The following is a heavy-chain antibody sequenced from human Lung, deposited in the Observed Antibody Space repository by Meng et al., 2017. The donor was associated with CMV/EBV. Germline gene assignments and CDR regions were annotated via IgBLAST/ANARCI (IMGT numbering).Heavy chain of an antibody. J-gene: IGHJ3*02. V-gene: IGHV4-30-4*01. Sequence: SETLSLTCIVSGASIRSENYFWSWIRQPPGKGLEWIGYIHFNGNAYYNPSLESRAAISKDTSNNQSNDQFSLKLSSVTAADTAVYYCAREVDAARDSDAFDIWGQGTMVTVSS. CDR1: GASIRSENYF. CDR2: IHFNGNA. CDR3: AREVDAARDSDAFDI. D-gene: IGHD6-6*01.